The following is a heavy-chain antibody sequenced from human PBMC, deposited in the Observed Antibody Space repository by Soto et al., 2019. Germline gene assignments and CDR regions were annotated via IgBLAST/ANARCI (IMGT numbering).Heavy chain of an antibody. CDR3: ARGAPTRNLDS. Sequence: QVQLQESGPGLVKPSGTLSLTCAVSGDSISSSNWWSWVRQPPGKGLEWIGEIYHSGSTNYNPSFKSRFTISVDKSKNQFSLNLSSVTAADTAVYYCARGAPTRNLDSWGQGTLVAVSS. V-gene: IGHV4-4*02. J-gene: IGHJ4*02. CDR2: IYHSGST. D-gene: IGHD3-10*01. CDR1: GDSISSSNW.